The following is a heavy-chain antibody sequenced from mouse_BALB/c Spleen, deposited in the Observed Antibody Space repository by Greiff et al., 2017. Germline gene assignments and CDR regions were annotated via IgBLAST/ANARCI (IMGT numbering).Heavy chain of an antibody. Sequence: EVQVVESGGDLVKPGGSRKLSCAASGFTFSSFGMHWVRQAPEKGLEWVAYISSGSSTIYYADTVKGRFTISRDNPKNTLFLQMTSLRSEDTAMYYCARSEVYYYGSSYGAMDYWGQGTSVTVSS. J-gene: IGHJ4*01. CDR3: ARSEVYYYGSSYGAMDY. V-gene: IGHV5-17*02. CDR2: ISSGSSTI. D-gene: IGHD1-1*01. CDR1: GFTFSSFG.